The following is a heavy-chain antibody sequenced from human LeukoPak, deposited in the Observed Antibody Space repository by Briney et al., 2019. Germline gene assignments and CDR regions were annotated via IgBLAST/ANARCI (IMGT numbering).Heavy chain of an antibody. V-gene: IGHV3-21*01. J-gene: IGHJ1*01. CDR3: ARGYCGGDCYGD. CDR1: GFIFSSHG. CDR2: ISSSSSHI. D-gene: IGHD2-21*02. Sequence: PGGSLRLSCVASGFIFSSHGMSWVRQAPGKGLEYVSSISSSSSHIYYADSVKGRFTISRDNTKSSLYLQMNSLRAEDMAVYYCARGYCGGDCYGDWGQGTLVTVSS.